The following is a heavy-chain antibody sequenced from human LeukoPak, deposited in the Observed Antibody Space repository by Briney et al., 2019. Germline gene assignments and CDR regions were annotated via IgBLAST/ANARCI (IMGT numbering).Heavy chain of an antibody. CDR1: GGSISSGGYF. V-gene: IGHV4-31*03. Sequence: RSTHTLSLTCTVSGGSISSGGYFWSWIRQHPGKGLEWIGETKHSGSTNYNPSLKSRVTISVDTSKNQFSLKLISVTAADTAVYYCATRIPNDVLLWFGESPGDYWGQGTLVT. CDR3: ATRIPNDVLLWFGESPGDY. D-gene: IGHD3-10*01. J-gene: IGHJ4*02. CDR2: TKHSGST.